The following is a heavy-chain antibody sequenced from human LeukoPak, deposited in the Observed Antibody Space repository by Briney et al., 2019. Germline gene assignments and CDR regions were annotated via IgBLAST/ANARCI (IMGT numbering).Heavy chain of an antibody. J-gene: IGHJ4*02. CDR2: ISGDGSVT. CDR3: TRYSSSSGGPSYYLDY. CDR1: GFTLRNYW. V-gene: IGHV3-74*01. D-gene: IGHD6-6*01. Sequence: PVGSLRLSCAATGFTLRNYWMHWVRQVPGRGLVWVSRISGDGSVTNYADSVKGRFTISRDNAKNTVYLQINNLRAEDTAVYFCTRYSSSSGGPSYYLDYWGQGTLVTVSS.